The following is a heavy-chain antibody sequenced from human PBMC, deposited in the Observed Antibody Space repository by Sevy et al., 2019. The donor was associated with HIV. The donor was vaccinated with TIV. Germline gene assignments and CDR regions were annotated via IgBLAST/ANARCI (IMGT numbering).Heavy chain of an antibody. J-gene: IGHJ5*02. CDR1: EFIFNDAW. D-gene: IGHD6-19*01. CDR2: IKSNIDGAAI. CDR3: TTKGRECSGIGWQSS. V-gene: IGHV3-15*01. Sequence: GGSLRLSCVASEFIFNDAWMHWVRQAPGKGLEWVGRIKSNIDGAAIDYAAPVKGRFTMTKDDSKNTVFWQMNSLKSQDAAVYCCTTKGRECSGIGWQSSWGQGTQVTVSS.